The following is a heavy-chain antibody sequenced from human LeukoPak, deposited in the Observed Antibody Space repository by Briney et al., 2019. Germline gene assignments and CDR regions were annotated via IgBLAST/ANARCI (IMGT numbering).Heavy chain of an antibody. V-gene: IGHV3-21*01. Sequence: PGGSLRLSCAASGFTFSTYNMNWVRQAPGKGLEWVSSITSSSSYIYYADSVKGRFTISRDNSKNTLYLQMNSLRAEDTALYYCARDNYYYMDVWGTGTTVTVSS. CDR3: ARDNYYYMDV. CDR2: ITSSSSYI. J-gene: IGHJ6*03. CDR1: GFTFSTYN.